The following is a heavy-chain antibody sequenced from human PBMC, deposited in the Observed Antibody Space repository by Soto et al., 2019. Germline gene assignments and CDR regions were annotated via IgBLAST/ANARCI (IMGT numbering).Heavy chain of an antibody. J-gene: IGHJ6*01. D-gene: IGHD1-26*01. CDR1: GGTFSSYA. Sequence: QVQLVQSGAEVKKPGSSVKVSCKASGGTFSSYAINWVRQAPGQGLEWMGGIIPIFGTADYAQKFQGRVTITADESTTTAYMQLSSLRSEDTAVYYCASVAAKYYYDGVDVWGQGPTVTVSS. V-gene: IGHV1-69*12. CDR2: IIPIFGTA. CDR3: ASVAAKYYYDGVDV.